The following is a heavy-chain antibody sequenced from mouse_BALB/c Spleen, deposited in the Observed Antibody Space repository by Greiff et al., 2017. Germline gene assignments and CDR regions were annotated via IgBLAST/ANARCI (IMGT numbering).Heavy chain of an antibody. J-gene: IGHJ2*01. Sequence: QVQLQQSGAELAKPGASVKMSCKASGYTFTSYWMHWVKQMPGQGLEWIGYINPSTGYTEYNQKFKDKATLTADKSSSTAYMQLSSLTSEDSAVYYCARDYFDYWGQGTTLTVSS. CDR1: GYTFTSYW. CDR2: INPSTGYT. V-gene: IGHV1-7*01. CDR3: ARDYFDY.